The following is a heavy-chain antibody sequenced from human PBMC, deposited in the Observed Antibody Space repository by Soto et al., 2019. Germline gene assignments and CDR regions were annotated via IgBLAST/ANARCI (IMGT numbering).Heavy chain of an antibody. V-gene: IGHV3-74*01. CDR1: GFSLNGYW. J-gene: IGHJ4*01. CDR2: IKNDETT. Sequence: GGSLRLSCVASGFSLNGYWFHWVRQAPGEGLLWVSHIKNDETTHYADSVKGRFTISRDNSKNTLYLQMNSLRAEDTAVYYCAKDGAPDVDMATIFFDYWGHGTLVTVSS. CDR3: AKDGAPDVDMATIFFDY. D-gene: IGHD5-12*01.